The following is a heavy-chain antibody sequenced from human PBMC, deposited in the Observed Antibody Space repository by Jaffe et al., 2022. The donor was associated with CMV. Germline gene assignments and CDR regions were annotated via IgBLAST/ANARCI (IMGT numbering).Heavy chain of an antibody. CDR1: GGSFSGYY. CDR3: ASLRDTATTYYFDY. D-gene: IGHD5-18*01. V-gene: IGHV4-34*01. CDR2: INHSGST. Sequence: QVQLQQWGAGLLKPSETLSLTCAVYGGSFSGYYWSWIRQPPGKGLEWIGEINHSGSTNYNPSLKSRVTISVDTSKNQFSLKLSSVTAADTAVYYCASLRDTATTYYFDYWGQGTLVTVSS. J-gene: IGHJ4*02.